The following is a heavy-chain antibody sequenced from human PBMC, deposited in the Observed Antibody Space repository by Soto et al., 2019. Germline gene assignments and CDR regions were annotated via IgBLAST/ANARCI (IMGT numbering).Heavy chain of an antibody. Sequence: SQTLSLTCTVSDGSISGSYWSWIRQPPGKGLEWIGYIYSSGSTYYNPSLRSRVTMSVDTSKNQFSLKLSSVTAADTAVYYCARLDKVVDYWGQGTLVTVSS. V-gene: IGHV4-59*01. CDR1: DGSISGSY. CDR3: ARLDKVVDY. CDR2: IYSSGST. D-gene: IGHD1-26*01. J-gene: IGHJ4*02.